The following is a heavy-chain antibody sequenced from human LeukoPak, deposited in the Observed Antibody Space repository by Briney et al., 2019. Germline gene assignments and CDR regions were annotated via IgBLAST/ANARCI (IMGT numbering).Heavy chain of an antibody. CDR3: ARQSTPITMVRGVRNWFDP. J-gene: IGHJ5*02. V-gene: IGHV5-51*01. CDR1: GYSFASYW. D-gene: IGHD3-10*01. Sequence: GESLKISCKGSGYSFASYWIAWVRQMPGKGLEWMGSIYPGDSDTRYSPSFQGQVTISADKSISTAYLQWSSLKASDTAMYYCARQSTPITMVRGVRNWFDPWGQGTLVTVSS. CDR2: IYPGDSDT.